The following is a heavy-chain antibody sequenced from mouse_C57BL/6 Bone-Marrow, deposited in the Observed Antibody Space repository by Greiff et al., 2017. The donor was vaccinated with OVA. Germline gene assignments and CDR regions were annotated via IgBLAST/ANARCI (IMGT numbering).Heavy chain of an antibody. D-gene: IGHD4-1*01. CDR1: GYTFTSYD. J-gene: IGHJ3*01. CDR3: ARANWAWFAY. V-gene: IGHV1-85*01. CDR2: IYPRDGSN. Sequence: QVQLQQSGPELVKPGASVKLSCKASGYTFTSYDINWVKQRPGPGLEWLGWIYPRDGSNKYNEKFKGKATLTVDTSSSTAYMERHSLTAEDAAVYFCARANWAWFAYGGKGTLVTVSA.